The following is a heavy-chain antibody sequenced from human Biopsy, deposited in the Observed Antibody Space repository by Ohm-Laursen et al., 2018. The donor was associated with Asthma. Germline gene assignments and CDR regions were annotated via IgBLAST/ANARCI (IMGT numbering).Heavy chain of an antibody. Sequence: SLRLSCTASGFTFSSYAMSWVRQAPGKGLEWVSAISGSGGSTYYADSVKGRFTTSRDNSKNTLYLQMNSLRSEDTAVYYCARGGGAHFQHWGQGTLVTVSS. CDR2: ISGSGGST. CDR1: GFTFSSYA. CDR3: ARGGGAHFQH. J-gene: IGHJ1*01. D-gene: IGHD2-21*01. V-gene: IGHV3-23*01.